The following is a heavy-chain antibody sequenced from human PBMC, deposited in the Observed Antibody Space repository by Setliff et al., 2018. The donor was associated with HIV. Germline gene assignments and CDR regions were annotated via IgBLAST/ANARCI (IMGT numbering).Heavy chain of an antibody. V-gene: IGHV4-39*07. D-gene: IGHD6-19*01. Sequence: SETLSLTWTVSGGSISSSSYYWGWIRQPPGKGLEWIGSIYYSGSTNYNPSLKSRVTISVHTSKNQFSLNLSSVTAADTAVYYCARGRDSSGWYPYYFDYWGQGTLVTVSS. CDR2: IYYSGST. CDR1: GGSISSSSYY. CDR3: ARGRDSSGWYPYYFDY. J-gene: IGHJ4*02.